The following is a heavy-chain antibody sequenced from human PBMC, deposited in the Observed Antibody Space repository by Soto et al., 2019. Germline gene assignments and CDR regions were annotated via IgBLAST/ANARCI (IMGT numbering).Heavy chain of an antibody. J-gene: IGHJ5*02. Sequence: ASVKVSCKASGYTFTSYGISWVRQAPGQGLEWMGWISAYNGNTNYAQKLQGRVTMTTDTSTSTAYMELRSLRSDDTAVYYCAKDHDSSGYPEKWLDPWGQGTLVTLSS. V-gene: IGHV1-18*01. CDR1: GYTFTSYG. CDR3: AKDHDSSGYPEKWLDP. D-gene: IGHD3-22*01. CDR2: ISAYNGNT.